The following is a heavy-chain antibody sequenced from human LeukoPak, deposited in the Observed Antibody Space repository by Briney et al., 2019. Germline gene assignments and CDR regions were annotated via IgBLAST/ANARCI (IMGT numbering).Heavy chain of an antibody. D-gene: IGHD1-26*01. CDR3: ASINSGSYYFDY. J-gene: IGHJ4*02. V-gene: IGHV4-4*07. CDR2: IYSSGNT. Sequence: SETLFLTCTVSGGSISGDYWSWIRQRAGKGLEWIGRIYSSGNTNYNPSFKSRVTMSVDTSKNEFSLKLSSVTAADTAVYYCASINSGSYYFDYWGQGTLVTVSS. CDR1: GGSISGDY.